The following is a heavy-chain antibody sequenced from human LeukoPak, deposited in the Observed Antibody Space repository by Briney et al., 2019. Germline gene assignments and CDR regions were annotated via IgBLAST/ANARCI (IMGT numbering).Heavy chain of an antibody. CDR1: EFTFSTYA. V-gene: IGHV3-23*01. D-gene: IGHD6-19*01. Sequence: TGGSLRLSCEASEFTFSTYAMTWVRQAPGKGLEWVSSISSSGAGTYYADSVKGRFTISRDNSKDTLYLQVNGLRVEDTAVYYCAKGPGTAGWDYFDYWGQGTLVTVSS. CDR3: AKGPGTAGWDYFDY. J-gene: IGHJ4*02. CDR2: ISSSGAGT.